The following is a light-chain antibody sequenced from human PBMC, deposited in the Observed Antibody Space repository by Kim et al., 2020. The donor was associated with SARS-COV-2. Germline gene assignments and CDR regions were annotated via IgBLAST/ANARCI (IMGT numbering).Light chain of an antibody. CDR3: QVWDSSSDPVV. CDR2: YDN. J-gene: IGLJ2*01. CDR1: NIAKKR. Sequence: APRKTASMTCGGNNIAKKRVNWYQQGPGQATVLVSYYDNDRPSGIPERFSGSKSGNTATLTISRVEGGDEADYFCQVWDSSSDPVVFGGGTKLTVL. V-gene: IGLV3-21*04.